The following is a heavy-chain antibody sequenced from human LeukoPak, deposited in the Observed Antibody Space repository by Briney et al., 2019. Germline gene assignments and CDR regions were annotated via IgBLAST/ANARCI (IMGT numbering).Heavy chain of an antibody. V-gene: IGHV4-59*01. CDR3: ARGQKYRNGYTVTELGSGYFDY. Sequence: SETLSLTCGVSGGSISSYYWSWIRQPPGQGLEWIGYIFYSGRTNYNPSLKSRVTISVDTSKNQFSLTLSSVTAADTAVYYCARGQKYRNGYTVTELGSGYFDYWGQGTLVTVSS. J-gene: IGHJ4*02. CDR2: IFYSGRT. D-gene: IGHD5-18*01. CDR1: GGSISSYY.